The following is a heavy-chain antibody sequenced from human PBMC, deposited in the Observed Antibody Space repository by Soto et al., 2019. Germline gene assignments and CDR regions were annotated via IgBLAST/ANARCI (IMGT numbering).Heavy chain of an antibody. CDR2: IKSKTDGGTT. CDR1: GFTFSNAW. CDR3: TTELTMVRGVIITSDYYYYGMDV. Sequence: EVQLVESGGGLVKPGGSLRLSCAASGFTFSNAWMNWVRQAPGKGLEWVGRIKSKTDGGTTDYAAPVKGRFTISRDDSKNTLYLQMNSLKTEDTAVYYCTTELTMVRGVIITSDYYYYGMDVWGQGTTVTVSS. J-gene: IGHJ6*02. V-gene: IGHV3-15*07. D-gene: IGHD3-10*01.